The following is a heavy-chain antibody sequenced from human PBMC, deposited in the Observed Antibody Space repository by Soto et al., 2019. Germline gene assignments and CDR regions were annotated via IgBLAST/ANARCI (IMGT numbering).Heavy chain of an antibody. Sequence: ASVKVSCKASGYTFTSYGISWVRQAPGQGLEWMGWISAYNGNTNYAQKLQGRVTMTTDTSTSTAYMELRSLRSDDTAVYYCAKGLAVAGHYYCYGQDVWGQGTTVTVSS. CDR1: GYTFTSYG. D-gene: IGHD6-13*01. CDR2: ISAYNGNT. CDR3: AKGLAVAGHYYCYGQDV. V-gene: IGHV1-18*01. J-gene: IGHJ6*02.